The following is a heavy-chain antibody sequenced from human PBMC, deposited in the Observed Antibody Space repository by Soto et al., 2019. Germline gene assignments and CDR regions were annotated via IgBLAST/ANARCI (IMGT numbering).Heavy chain of an antibody. V-gene: IGHV1-18*01. CDR3: ARDHLAVDGNFDS. CDR1: GYTFTIYH. J-gene: IGHJ4*02. Sequence: ASVKVSCKASGYTFTIYHISWVRQAPGQGLEWMGWISPYNGNTNYAQKLQERVTMTTDTSTSTAYMELRSLRSDDTAVYFCARDHLAVDGNFDSWGQGTLVTVSS. CDR2: ISPYNGNT. D-gene: IGHD6-19*01.